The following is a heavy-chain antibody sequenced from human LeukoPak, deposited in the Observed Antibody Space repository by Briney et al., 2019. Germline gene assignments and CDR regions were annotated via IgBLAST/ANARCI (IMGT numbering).Heavy chain of an antibody. J-gene: IGHJ4*02. CDR2: IHYSGSA. CDR1: GGSVSSGSYY. V-gene: IGHV4-61*01. CDR3: ARDMGAPDYGSYSVDY. Sequence: SETLSLTCTVSGGSVSSGSYYWSWIRQPPGRGLEWIAYIHYSGSAAHNPSLKSRVTISRDMSTNQFSLKMTSVTAADTAVYFCARDMGAPDYGSYSVDYWGQGTLVTVSS. D-gene: IGHD4-23*01.